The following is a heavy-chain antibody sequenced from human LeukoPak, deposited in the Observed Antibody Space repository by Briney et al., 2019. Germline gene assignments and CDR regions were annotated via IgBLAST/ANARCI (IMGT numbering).Heavy chain of an antibody. CDR1: GFSFSSCG. CDR3: VKDVGVGASYFDN. J-gene: IGHJ4*02. CDR2: IRYDGSDK. V-gene: IGHV3-30*02. Sequence: PGGSLRLSCAASGFSFSSCGMHWVRQRPGKGLEWVAYIRYDGSDKYYIDSVKGRFTIARDNPKETLYLQMTSLSHDDTAVYFCVKDVGVGASYFDNWGQGILVAVSS. D-gene: IGHD1-26*01.